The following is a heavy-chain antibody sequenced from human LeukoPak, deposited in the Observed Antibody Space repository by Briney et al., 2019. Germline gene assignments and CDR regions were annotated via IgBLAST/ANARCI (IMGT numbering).Heavy chain of an antibody. D-gene: IGHD6-13*01. Sequence: GGSLRLSCAASGFTFSSYGMHWVRQAPGKGLGWVAFIRYDGSNKYYADSVKGRFTISRDNSKNTLYLQMNSLRAEDTAVYYCAKGGAAAATDDAFDIWGQGTMVTVSS. CDR1: GFTFSSYG. CDR2: IRYDGSNK. CDR3: AKGGAAAATDDAFDI. V-gene: IGHV3-30*02. J-gene: IGHJ3*02.